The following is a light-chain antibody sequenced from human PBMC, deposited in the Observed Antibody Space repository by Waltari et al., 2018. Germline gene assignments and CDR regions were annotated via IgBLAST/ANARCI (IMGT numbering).Light chain of an antibody. Sequence: SVLTQPPSVSAAPGQRVTISCSGSHSNIGIHSVSWYQQFPGAAPKLLIYENNRRPPGIPDRFSGSKSDTSATLDISGLQTGDEAHYYCGTWDSSLSDGRLFSGGTKLTVL. CDR3: GTWDSSLSDGRL. J-gene: IGLJ3*02. V-gene: IGLV1-51*02. CDR2: ENN. CDR1: HSNIGIHS.